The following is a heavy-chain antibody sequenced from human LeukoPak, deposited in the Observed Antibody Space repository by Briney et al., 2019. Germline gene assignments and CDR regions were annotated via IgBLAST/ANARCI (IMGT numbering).Heavy chain of an antibody. D-gene: IGHD3-10*01. CDR3: AATIERITMVRGVPPDY. CDR2: FDPEDGET. V-gene: IGHV1-24*01. Sequence: ASVKVSCKVSGYTLTELSMHWVRQAPGKGLEWMGGFDPEDGETIYAQKFQGRVTMTEDTSTDTAYMELSSLRSGDTAVYYCAATIERITMVRGVPPDYWGQGTLVTVSS. J-gene: IGHJ4*02. CDR1: GYTLTELS.